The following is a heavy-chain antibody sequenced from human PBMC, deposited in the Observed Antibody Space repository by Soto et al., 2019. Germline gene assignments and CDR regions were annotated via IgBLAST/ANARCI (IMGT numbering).Heavy chain of an antibody. CDR3: AKDQVRMLTTVSLYYYYYGMEV. V-gene: IGHV3-23*01. Sequence: GGSLRLSCAASGFTFSSYAMSWVRQAPGKGLEWVSAISGSGGSTYYADSVKGRFTISRDNSKNTLYLQMNSLRAEDTAVYYCAKDQVRMLTTVSLYYYYYGMEVWGQGTTVTV. CDR1: GFTFSSYA. CDR2: ISGSGGST. D-gene: IGHD4-4*01. J-gene: IGHJ6*02.